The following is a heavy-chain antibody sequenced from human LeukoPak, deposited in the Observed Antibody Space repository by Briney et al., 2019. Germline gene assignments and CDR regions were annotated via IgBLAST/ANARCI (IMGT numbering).Heavy chain of an antibody. CDR2: VYYSGST. CDR1: GGSISTYY. D-gene: IGHD2-2*01. Sequence: SETLSLTCTVSGGSISTYYWSWIRQPPGKGLEWIGYVYYSGSTNYNPSLMGRVTMSVDTSKKQFSLKLSSVTAADTAVYYCARVPPSRAPFDYWGQGPLVPVSS. CDR3: ARVPPSRAPFDY. V-gene: IGHV4-59*01. J-gene: IGHJ4*02.